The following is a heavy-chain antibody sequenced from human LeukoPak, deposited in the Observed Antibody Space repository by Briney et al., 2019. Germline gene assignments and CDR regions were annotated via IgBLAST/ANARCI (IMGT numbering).Heavy chain of an antibody. V-gene: IGHV3-30-3*01. Sequence: HAGGSLRLSCAASGFTFSSYAMHWVRQAPGKGLEWVAVISYDGSNKYYADFVKGRFTISRDNSKNTLYLQMNSLRAEDTAVYYCARVTVTTRSFGVTDYWGQGTLVTVSS. CDR2: ISYDGSNK. D-gene: IGHD4-11*01. CDR1: GFTFSSYA. CDR3: ARVTVTTRSFGVTDY. J-gene: IGHJ4*02.